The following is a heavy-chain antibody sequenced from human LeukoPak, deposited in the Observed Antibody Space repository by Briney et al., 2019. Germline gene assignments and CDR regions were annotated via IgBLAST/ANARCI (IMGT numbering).Heavy chain of an antibody. CDR1: GGSISSGGYY. Sequence: PSETLSLTCTVSGGSISSGGYYWSWIRQPPGKGLEWIGYIYHSGSTYYNPSLKSRVTISVDRSKNQFSLKLSSVTAADTAVYYCARDRPYSSSRYGVVYWGQGTLVTVSS. CDR2: IYHSGST. D-gene: IGHD6-13*01. J-gene: IGHJ4*02. CDR3: ARDRPYSSSRYGVVY. V-gene: IGHV4-30-2*01.